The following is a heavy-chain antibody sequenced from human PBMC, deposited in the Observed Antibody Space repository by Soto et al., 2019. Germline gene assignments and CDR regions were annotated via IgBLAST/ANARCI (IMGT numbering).Heavy chain of an antibody. CDR1: GFTFSSYG. V-gene: IGHV3-30*03. CDR2: ITYDGSNT. Sequence: QVQLVESGGEVVKPGRSLRLSCAASGFTFSSYGMHWVRQAPGKGLEWVGVITYDGSNTYYADSVKGRFTISRDNSKNPLYLQMNSLRAEYRAVYYCAPWFGAFDFWGQGTLVTVSS. D-gene: IGHD3-10*01. CDR3: APWFGAFDF. J-gene: IGHJ4*02.